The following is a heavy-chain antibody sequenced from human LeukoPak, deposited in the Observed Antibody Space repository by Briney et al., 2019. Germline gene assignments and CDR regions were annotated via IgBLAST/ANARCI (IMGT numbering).Heavy chain of an antibody. CDR1: GGSISSYY. CDR2: IYYSGST. V-gene: IGHV4-59*08. Sequence: SETLSLTCTVSGGSISSYYWSWIRQPPGKGLEWIGYIYYSGSTNYNPSLKSRVTISVDTSKYQFSLKLSSVTAADTAVYYCARHEAAAGTGYWGQGTLVTVSS. CDR3: ARHEAAAGTGY. J-gene: IGHJ4*02. D-gene: IGHD6-13*01.